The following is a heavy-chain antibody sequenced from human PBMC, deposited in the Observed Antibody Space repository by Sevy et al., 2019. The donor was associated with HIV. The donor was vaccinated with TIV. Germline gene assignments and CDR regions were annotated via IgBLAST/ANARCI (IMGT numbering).Heavy chain of an antibody. CDR3: AKEKEYTDPYYFDD. D-gene: IGHD1-1*01. CDR1: GFTFSRYA. V-gene: IGHV3-23*01. J-gene: IGHJ4*02. Sequence: GGPLRLSCAASGFTFSRYAMSWVRQAPGKGLEWVSGLTNNGDITFDADSVKGRFTISRDNSRNILYLQMNNLRVEDTAVYYCAKEKEYTDPYYFDDWGQGTLVTVSS. CDR2: LTNNGDIT.